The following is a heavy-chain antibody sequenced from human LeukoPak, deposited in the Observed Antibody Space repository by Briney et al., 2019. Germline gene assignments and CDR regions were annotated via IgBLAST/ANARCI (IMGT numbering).Heavy chain of an antibody. D-gene: IGHD6-19*01. CDR1: GGSISSYY. CDR3: ARDATPESRMAVAGTGY. CDR2: IYHSGST. J-gene: IGHJ4*02. Sequence: SETLSLTCTVSGGSISSYYWSWIRQPPGKGLEWIGYIYHSGSTYYNPSLKSRVTISVDRSKNQFSLKLSSVTAADTAVYYCARDATPESRMAVAGTGYWGQGTLVTVSS. V-gene: IGHV4-59*12.